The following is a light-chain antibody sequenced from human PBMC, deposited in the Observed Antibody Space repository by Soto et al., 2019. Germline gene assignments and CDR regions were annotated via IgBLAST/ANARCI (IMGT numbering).Light chain of an antibody. CDR3: QQYNDLPS. CDR1: ENVNGH. V-gene: IGKV1-5*03. Sequence: IHMTQSPSTLSASVGDRVSITCRASENVNGHLAWYQQKPGKAPKLLIYEASILESGVPSRFSGSGYGTEFTLTINGLLPEDFVTYYCQQYNDLPSFGQGTKVDIK. J-gene: IGKJ1*01. CDR2: EAS.